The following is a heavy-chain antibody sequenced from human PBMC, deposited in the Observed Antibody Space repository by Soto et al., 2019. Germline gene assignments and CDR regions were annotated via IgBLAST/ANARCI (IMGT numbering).Heavy chain of an antibody. D-gene: IGHD3-3*01. CDR1: GGTFSSYA. CDR3: AIRRVVHPYFDYGLDV. Sequence: SVEVSGKASGGTFSSYAISWVRQAPGQGLEWMGGIIPIFGTANYAQKLQGRVTITAPKSTSTAYIDLSSLRSADTAVYYCAIRRVVHPYFDYGLDVWGQGTPVTVSS. J-gene: IGHJ6*02. CDR2: IIPIFGTA. V-gene: IGHV1-69*06.